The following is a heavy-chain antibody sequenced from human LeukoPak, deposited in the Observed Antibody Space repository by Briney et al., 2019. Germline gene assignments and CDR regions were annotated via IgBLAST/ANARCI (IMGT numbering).Heavy chain of an antibody. J-gene: IGHJ6*02. D-gene: IGHD3-9*01. CDR3: ASLNRYYDTSDSRYYYYYGMDV. Sequence: PSETLSLTCTVSGGSITNYYWSWIRQPPGKGLEWIAYIYYSGSTNYNPSLKSRVTMSADTSKNQFSLKLSSVTAADTAVYYCASLNRYYDTSDSRYYYYYGMDVWGQGTTVTVSS. V-gene: IGHV4-59*08. CDR2: IYYSGST. CDR1: GGSITNYY.